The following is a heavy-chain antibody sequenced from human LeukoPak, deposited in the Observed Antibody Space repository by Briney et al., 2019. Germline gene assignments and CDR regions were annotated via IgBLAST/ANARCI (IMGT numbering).Heavy chain of an antibody. CDR2: ISSSSSSTI. V-gene: IGHV3-48*02. CDR1: GFTFSSYS. CDR3: ARSHLRPDY. J-gene: IGHJ4*02. Sequence: GGSLRLSCAASGFTFSSYSMNWVRQAPGKGLEWVSYISSSSSSTIYYADSVKGRFTVSRDNAKNSLYLQMNSLRDEDTAVYYCARSHLRPDYWGQGTLVTVSS.